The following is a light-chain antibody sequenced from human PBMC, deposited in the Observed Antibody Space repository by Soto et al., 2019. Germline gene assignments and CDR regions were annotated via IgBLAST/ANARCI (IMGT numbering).Light chain of an antibody. CDR2: GAS. CDR1: QSVSSN. V-gene: IGKV3-15*01. J-gene: IGKJ5*01. CDR3: QQYDQWPIT. Sequence: EIVMTQSPATLSVSPGERATLSCRASQSVSSNLAWYQQKPGQAPRLLIYGASTRATGIPARFSGSGSGTEFTFTITGLQSEDFALYFCQQYDQWPITFGQGTRLEI.